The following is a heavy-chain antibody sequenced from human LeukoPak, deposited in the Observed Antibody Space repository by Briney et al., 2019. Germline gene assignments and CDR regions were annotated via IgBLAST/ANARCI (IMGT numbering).Heavy chain of an antibody. CDR2: ISGSGGST. CDR3: AKDGQTVGATDY. Sequence: GGSLRLSCAASGFTFSTYAMSWVRQAPGKGLEWVSAISGSGGSTFYADSVKGRFSISRDSSKNTLYLQMNSLRAEDTALYYCAKDGQTVGATDYWGQGTLVTVSS. D-gene: IGHD1-26*01. CDR1: GFTFSTYA. V-gene: IGHV3-23*01. J-gene: IGHJ4*02.